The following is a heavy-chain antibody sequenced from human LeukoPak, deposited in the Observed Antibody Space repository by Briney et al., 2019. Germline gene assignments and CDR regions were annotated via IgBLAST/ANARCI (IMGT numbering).Heavy chain of an antibody. J-gene: IGHJ4*02. D-gene: IGHD3-3*01. Sequence: GGSLRLSCAASGFTFSSYSMNWVRQAPGKGLEWVSSISSSSSYIYYADSVKGRFTISRDNAKNSLYLQMNSLRAEDTAVYYCARVSARIRFLEWSLRWPPRGGFDYWGQGTLVTVSS. CDR3: ARVSARIRFLEWSLRWPPRGGFDY. V-gene: IGHV3-21*01. CDR1: GFTFSSYS. CDR2: ISSSSSYI.